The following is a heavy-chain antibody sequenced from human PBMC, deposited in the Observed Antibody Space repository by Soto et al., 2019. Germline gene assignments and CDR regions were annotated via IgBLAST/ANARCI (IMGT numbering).Heavy chain of an antibody. V-gene: IGHV4-39*01. CDR1: GGSITSRDNY. D-gene: IGHD2-21*02. Sequence: QLQLRESGPGLVQPSESVSLTCTVSGGSITSRDNYWGWIGQPPGKGLEWIGTVYHSGRAYYNPSPTSPFTMYVDTSKNEFSLSLNSVTAADPSVYYWSRLIPNCGGDCYSVGAFDLWGQGPMVTVSS. J-gene: IGHJ3*01. CDR3: SRLIPNCGGDCYSVGAFDL. CDR2: VYHSGRA.